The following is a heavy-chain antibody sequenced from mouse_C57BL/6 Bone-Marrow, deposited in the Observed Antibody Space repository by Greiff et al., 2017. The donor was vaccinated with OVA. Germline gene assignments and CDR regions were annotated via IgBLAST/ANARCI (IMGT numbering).Heavy chain of an antibody. V-gene: IGHV1-7*01. CDR2: INPSSGYT. CDR1: GYTFTSYW. CDR3: ARQGYDYDRVGYAMDY. D-gene: IGHD2-4*01. J-gene: IGHJ4*01. Sequence: QVQLQQSGAELAKPGASVKLSCKASGYTFTSYWMHWVKQRPGQGLEWIGYINPSSGYTKYNQKFKDKATLTADKSSSTAYMQLGSLTYEDSAGYYCARQGYDYDRVGYAMDYWGQGTSVTVSS.